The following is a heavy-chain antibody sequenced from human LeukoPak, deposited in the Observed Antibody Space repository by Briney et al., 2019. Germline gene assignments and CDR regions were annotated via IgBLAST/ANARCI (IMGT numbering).Heavy chain of an antibody. J-gene: IGHJ4*02. Sequence: GGSLRLSCAASGFTFSSYGMHWVRQAPGKGLEWVAFIRYDGGNKYYADSVKGRFTISRDNSKNTLYLQMNSLRAEDTAVYYCAKAGPYYYDSSGSIDYWGQGTLVTVSS. CDR3: AKAGPYYYDSSGSIDY. CDR1: GFTFSSYG. CDR2: IRYDGGNK. V-gene: IGHV3-30*02. D-gene: IGHD3-22*01.